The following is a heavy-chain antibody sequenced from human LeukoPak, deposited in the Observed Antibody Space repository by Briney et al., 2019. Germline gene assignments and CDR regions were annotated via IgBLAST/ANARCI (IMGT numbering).Heavy chain of an antibody. CDR2: IYYSGRT. CDR1: GGSISSSYYY. V-gene: IGHV4-39*07. CDR3: ARSDGYGLVDI. J-gene: IGHJ3*02. Sequence: SETLSLTCTVSGGSISSSYYYWGWIRQPPGKVLEWIGSIYYSGRTFYNPSLKSRVTISLDKSKNHFSLTLSSVTAADTAVYYCARSDGYGLVDIWGRGTMVTVSS. D-gene: IGHD5-18*01.